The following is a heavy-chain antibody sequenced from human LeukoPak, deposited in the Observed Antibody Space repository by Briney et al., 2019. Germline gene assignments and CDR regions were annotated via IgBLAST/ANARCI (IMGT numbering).Heavy chain of an antibody. CDR1: GFTFREYS. CDR2: IRSNGGDT. J-gene: IGHJ5*02. D-gene: IGHD2-15*01. V-gene: IGHV3-23*01. Sequence: PGGSLRLSCAASGFTFREYSMSWVRQAPGKGLEWVSNIRSNGGDTYYTDSVKGRFTISRDNSKNTLYLEMNSLRAGDTAVYYCAKGGYTTWFDPWGQGTLVTVPS. CDR3: AKGGYTTWFDP.